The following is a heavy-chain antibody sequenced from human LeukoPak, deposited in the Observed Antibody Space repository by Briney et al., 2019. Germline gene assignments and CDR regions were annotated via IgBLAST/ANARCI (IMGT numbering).Heavy chain of an antibody. CDR3: VRRGLIVTEYLER. J-gene: IGHJ1*01. CDR1: GFTFSSYA. Sequence: GRSLRLSCAASGFTFSSYAMHWVRQAPGKGLEWVAVISYDGSNKYYADSVKGRFTISRDNSKNTLYLQMNSLRAEDTAVYYCVRRGLIVTEYLERWGQGTLVIVSS. CDR2: ISYDGSNK. D-gene: IGHD3-10*01. V-gene: IGHV3-30-3*01.